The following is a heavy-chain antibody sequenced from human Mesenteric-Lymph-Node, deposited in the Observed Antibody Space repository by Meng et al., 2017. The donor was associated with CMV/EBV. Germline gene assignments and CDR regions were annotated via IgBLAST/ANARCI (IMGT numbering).Heavy chain of an antibody. Sequence: VTTYDCNWVRQATGQGLEWVGWMNPSSGNTGYAQKFQGRVTMTRNISISTAYMELSSLRSEDTAVYYCARGYYDVLTGYYSLYYFDYWGQGTLVTVSS. V-gene: IGHV1-8*01. CDR3: ARGYYDVLTGYYSLYYFDY. CDR1: VTTYD. D-gene: IGHD3-9*01. CDR2: MNPSSGNT. J-gene: IGHJ4*02.